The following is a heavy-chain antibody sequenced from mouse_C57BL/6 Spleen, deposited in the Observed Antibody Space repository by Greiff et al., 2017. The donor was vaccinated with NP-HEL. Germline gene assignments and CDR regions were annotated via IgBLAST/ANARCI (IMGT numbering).Heavy chain of an antibody. CDR2: ISYDGSN. J-gene: IGHJ3*01. CDR3: ARDYSNYPFAY. D-gene: IGHD2-5*01. Sequence: VQLKESGPGLVKPSQSLSLTCSVTGYSITSGYYWNWIRQFPGNKLEWMGYISYDGSNNYNPSLKNRISITRDTSKNQFFLKLNSVTTEDTATYYCARDYSNYPFAYWGQGTLVTVSA. CDR1: GYSITSGYY. V-gene: IGHV3-6*01.